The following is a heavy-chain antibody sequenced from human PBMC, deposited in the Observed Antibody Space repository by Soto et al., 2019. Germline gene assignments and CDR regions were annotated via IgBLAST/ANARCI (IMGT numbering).Heavy chain of an antibody. Sequence: GGSLRLSCAASGFTFDDYAMHWVRQAPGKGLEWVSGISWNSGSIGYADSVKGRFTISRDNAKNSLYLQMNSLRAEDTALYYCAIIVVVFGPLYYFDYWGQGTLVTVSS. V-gene: IGHV3-9*01. CDR2: ISWNSGSI. CDR1: GFTFDDYA. J-gene: IGHJ4*02. D-gene: IGHD2-21*01. CDR3: AIIVVVFGPLYYFDY.